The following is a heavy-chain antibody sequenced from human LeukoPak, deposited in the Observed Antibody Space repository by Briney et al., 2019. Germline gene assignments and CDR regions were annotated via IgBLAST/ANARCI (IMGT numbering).Heavy chain of an antibody. CDR3: AKDFGPRGVGATPQY. CDR2: ISWHGETT. Sequence: PGGSLRLSCAASGFPFDDYGMLWVRQGPGKGLEWVSFISWHGETTYYPDSVKGRFTITRDSGTNSLYLQMNRLRTEDTGFYYCAKDFGPRGVGATPQYWGQGTVVIVSS. V-gene: IGHV3-43D*03. D-gene: IGHD1-26*01. J-gene: IGHJ4*02. CDR1: GFPFDDYG.